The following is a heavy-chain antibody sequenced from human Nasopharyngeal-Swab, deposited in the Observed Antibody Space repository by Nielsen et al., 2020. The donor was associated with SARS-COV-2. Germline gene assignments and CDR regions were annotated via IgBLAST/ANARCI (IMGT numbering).Heavy chain of an antibody. CDR2: ISYDGHTQ. CDR1: GFTVSAFG. V-gene: IGHV3-33*05. Sequence: GESLKISCAASGFTVSAFGMHWVRQAPGEVLEWVAHISYDGHTQYYSDSVTGRFTISRDNSKNTLYLQMNSLRAEDTAVYYCARDGEVGAITGIDYWGQGTLVTVSS. CDR3: ARDGEVGAITGIDY. D-gene: IGHD1-26*01. J-gene: IGHJ4*02.